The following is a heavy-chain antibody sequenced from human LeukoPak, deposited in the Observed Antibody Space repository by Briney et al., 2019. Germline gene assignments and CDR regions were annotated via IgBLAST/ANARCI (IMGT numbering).Heavy chain of an antibody. D-gene: IGHD6-13*01. CDR1: GYTFTGYY. V-gene: IGHV1-2*02. J-gene: IGHJ5*02. CDR3: ARVLRGIAAAGTRWFDR. CDR2: INPNSGGT. Sequence: GASVKVSCKASGYTFTGYYMHWVRQAPGQGLEWMGWINPNSGGTNYAQKFQGRVTMTRDTSSSTAYMELSRLRSDDTAVYYCARVLRGIAAAGTRWFDRWGQGTLVTVSS.